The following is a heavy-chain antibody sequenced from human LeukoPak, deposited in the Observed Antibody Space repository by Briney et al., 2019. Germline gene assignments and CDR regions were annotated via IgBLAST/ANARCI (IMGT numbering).Heavy chain of an antibody. Sequence: PSETLSLTCTVSGGSISTSNYYWGWIRQPPGKGLEWIGNIFYSGSTYYSPSLKSRVTISVDTSKNQFSLKLSSVTAADTAVYYCARHGLWFGESTFDYWGQGTLVTVSS. V-gene: IGHV4-39*01. J-gene: IGHJ4*02. CDR3: ARHGLWFGESTFDY. CDR1: GGSISTSNYY. D-gene: IGHD3-10*01. CDR2: IFYSGST.